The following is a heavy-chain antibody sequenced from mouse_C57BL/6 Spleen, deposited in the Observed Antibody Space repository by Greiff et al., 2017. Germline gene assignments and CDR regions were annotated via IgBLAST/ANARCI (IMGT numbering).Heavy chain of an antibody. D-gene: IGHD1-1*01. Sequence: QVQLQQSGPELVKPGASVKISCKASGYAFSSSWMNWVKQRPGQGLEWIGRIYPGDGDTNYNGKFKGKATLTADKSSSTAYMQLSSLTSEDSAVYFCARDYGSSSYAMDDWGQGTSVTVSS. CDR2: IYPGDGDT. V-gene: IGHV1-82*01. J-gene: IGHJ4*01. CDR1: GYAFSSSW. CDR3: ARDYGSSSYAMDD.